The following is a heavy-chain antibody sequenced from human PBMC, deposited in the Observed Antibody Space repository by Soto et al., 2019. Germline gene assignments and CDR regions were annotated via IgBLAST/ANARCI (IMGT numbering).Heavy chain of an antibody. Sequence: QAPLVQSGAEVKKPGSSVTVSCKASGGTFSSYAIHWVRQAPGQGLEWMGGIIPMYGPAKYAQRFQGRVTITADESTTTVYMELTSLTSQDTAVYYCARVTSMVRGVIDNWFDPWGHRTLVTVSS. J-gene: IGHJ5*02. CDR2: IIPMYGPA. CDR3: ARVTSMVRGVIDNWFDP. CDR1: GGTFSSYA. D-gene: IGHD3-10*01. V-gene: IGHV1-69*01.